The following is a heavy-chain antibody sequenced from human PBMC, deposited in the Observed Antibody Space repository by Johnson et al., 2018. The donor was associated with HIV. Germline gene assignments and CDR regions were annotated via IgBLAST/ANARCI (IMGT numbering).Heavy chain of an antibody. CDR3: ARDRCSSTTCLDAFDI. CDR2: ISYDGSNK. D-gene: IGHD2-2*01. V-gene: IGHV3-30*19. Sequence: QVQLVESGGGVIRPGGSLRLSCATSGFTFDDYGMSWVRQAPGNGLEWVAVISYDGSNKYYADSVKGRFTISRDNSKNTLYLQMNSLRVEDTALYYCARDRCSSTTCLDAFDIWGQGTMVTVSS. J-gene: IGHJ3*02. CDR1: GFTFDDYG.